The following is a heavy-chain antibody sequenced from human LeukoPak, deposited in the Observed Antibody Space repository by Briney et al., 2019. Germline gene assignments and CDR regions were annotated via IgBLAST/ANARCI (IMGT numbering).Heavy chain of an antibody. V-gene: IGHV3-53*01. D-gene: IGHD4-11*01. CDR3: ASSPYSNPRKGMDV. CDR2: IYSDGSP. CDR1: GFTVSSHY. Sequence: GGSLRLSCAASGFTVSSHYMSWVRQAPGKGLEWVSVIYSDGSPHYADSVKGRFTISRENSKNTVYLQMNSLRAEDTAVYYCASSPYSNPRKGMDVWGKGTTVTVSS. J-gene: IGHJ6*04.